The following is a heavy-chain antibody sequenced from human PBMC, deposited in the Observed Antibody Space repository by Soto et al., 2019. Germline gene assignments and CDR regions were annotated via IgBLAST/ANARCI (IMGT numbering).Heavy chain of an antibody. CDR2: ISWNSGSI. D-gene: IGHD3-3*01. CDR1: GFTFDDYA. J-gene: IGHJ4*02. V-gene: IGHV3-9*01. Sequence: PGGSLRLSCAASGFTFDDYAMHWVRQATGKGLEWVSGISWNSGSIGYADSVKGRFTISRDNAKNSLYLQMNSLRAEDTALYYCAKAGLWSGYYSLVDYWGQGT. CDR3: AKAGLWSGYYSLVDY.